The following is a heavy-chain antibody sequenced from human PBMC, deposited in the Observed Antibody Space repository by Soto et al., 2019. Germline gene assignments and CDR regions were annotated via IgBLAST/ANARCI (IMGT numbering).Heavy chain of an antibody. J-gene: IGHJ6*02. CDR1: GATFSGYA. CDR3: ARNPDTNYDDGMDD. V-gene: IGHV1-69*12. CDR2: FIPIFGTA. Sequence: QVQLVQSGAEVKKPGSSVKVSCKASGATFSGYAISLLGRAPGQVLKWMGGFIPIFGTANTAQKYQGRVAITADESTSTAYMEPSSLRSEETAVYYCARNPDTNYDDGMDDWGQGTTVTVSS.